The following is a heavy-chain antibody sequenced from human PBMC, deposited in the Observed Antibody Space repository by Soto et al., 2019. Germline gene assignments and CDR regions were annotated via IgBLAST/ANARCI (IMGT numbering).Heavy chain of an antibody. Sequence: PSETLSLTCTVSGGSISSGGYYWSWIRQHPGKGLEWIGYIYYSGSTYYNPSLKSRVTISVDTSKNQFSLKLSSVTAADTAVYYCARVGDWYYFDYWGQGTLVTVPQ. CDR3: ARVGDWYYFDY. CDR2: IYYSGST. CDR1: GGSISSGGYY. V-gene: IGHV4-31*03. J-gene: IGHJ4*02. D-gene: IGHD2-21*01.